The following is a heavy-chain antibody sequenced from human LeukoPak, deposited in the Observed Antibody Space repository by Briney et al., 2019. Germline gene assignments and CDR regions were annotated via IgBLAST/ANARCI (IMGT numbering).Heavy chain of an antibody. CDR3: ARDIVVVPAAPSDDAFDI. J-gene: IGHJ3*02. V-gene: IGHV1-2*04. Sequence: ASVRVSCKASGYTFTGYYMHWVRQAPGQGLEWMGWINPNSGGTNYAQKFQGWVTMTRDTSISTAYMELSRLRSDDTAVYYCARDIVVVPAAPSDDAFDIWGQGTMVTVSS. CDR1: GYTFTGYY. D-gene: IGHD2-2*01. CDR2: INPNSGGT.